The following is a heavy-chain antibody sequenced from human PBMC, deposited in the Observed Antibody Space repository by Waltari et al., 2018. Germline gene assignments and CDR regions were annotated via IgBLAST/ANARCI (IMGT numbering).Heavy chain of an antibody. CDR2: VFPDTGGT. Sequence: QVQLVQSGAEVKKPGAPVKVSCKASGYMFSDYHIHWVRQAPGQGPEWMGWVFPDTGGTNYAQKFQGRVTMTRDTSITTAYLELSRLRSDDTAIYYCARDFWSAGSRWGQGTLVTVSS. J-gene: IGHJ4*02. CDR1: GYMFSDYH. CDR3: ARDFWSAGSR. V-gene: IGHV1-2*02. D-gene: IGHD3-3*01.